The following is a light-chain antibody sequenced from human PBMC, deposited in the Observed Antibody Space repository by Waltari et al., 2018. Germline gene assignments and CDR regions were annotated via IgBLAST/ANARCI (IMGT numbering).Light chain of an antibody. V-gene: IGKV1-39*01. J-gene: IGKJ2*01. CDR3: QQSYTTPYT. Sequence: DIQMTQSPSSLSASVGDRVTITCRASQSISKYLNWYKQKPGKAPKLLMYGASSLQSGVPPRFSGSGSGTKFTLTISSLQPEDFATYSCQQSYTTPYTFGQGTKLEI. CDR1: QSISKY. CDR2: GAS.